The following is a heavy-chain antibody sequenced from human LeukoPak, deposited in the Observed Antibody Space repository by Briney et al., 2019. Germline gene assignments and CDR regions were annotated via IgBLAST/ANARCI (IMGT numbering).Heavy chain of an antibody. J-gene: IGHJ4*02. CDR3: AKDRGLITMIVVVITTFDY. V-gene: IGHV3-30*02. D-gene: IGHD3-22*01. CDR2: IRYDGSNK. CDR1: GFTFSSYG. Sequence: GGSLRLSCAASGFTFSSYGMHWVRQAPGKGLEWVAFIRYDGSNKYYADSVKGRLTISRDNSKNTLYLQMNSLRAEDTAVYYCAKDRGLITMIVVVITTFDYWGQGTLVTVSS.